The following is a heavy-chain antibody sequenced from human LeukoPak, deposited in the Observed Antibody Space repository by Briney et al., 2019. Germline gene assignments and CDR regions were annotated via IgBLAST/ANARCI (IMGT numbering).Heavy chain of an antibody. CDR2: IRYDGSNK. J-gene: IGHJ4*02. V-gene: IGHV3-30*02. CDR1: GFTFSSYG. D-gene: IGHD2-2*01. CDR3: AKDRGDIVVVPAAIPLDTFDY. Sequence: GGSLRLSCAASGFTFSSYGMHCVRQAPGKGLEWVAFIRYDGSNKYYADSVKGRFTISRDNSKNTLYLQMNSLRAEDTAVYYCAKDRGDIVVVPAAIPLDTFDYWGQGTLVTVSS.